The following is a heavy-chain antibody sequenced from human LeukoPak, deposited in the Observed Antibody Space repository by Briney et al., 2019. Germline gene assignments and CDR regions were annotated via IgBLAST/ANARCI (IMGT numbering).Heavy chain of an antibody. CDR3: AKARVPAAMPVTGIDY. CDR2: IRYDGSNK. Sequence: PGGSLRLSCAASGFTFSSCGMHWVRQAPGKGLEWVAFIRYDGSNKYYADSVKGRFTISRDNSKNTLYLQMNSLRAEDTAVYYCAKARVPAAMPVTGIDYWGQGTLVTVSS. CDR1: GFTFSSCG. J-gene: IGHJ4*02. D-gene: IGHD2-2*01. V-gene: IGHV3-30*02.